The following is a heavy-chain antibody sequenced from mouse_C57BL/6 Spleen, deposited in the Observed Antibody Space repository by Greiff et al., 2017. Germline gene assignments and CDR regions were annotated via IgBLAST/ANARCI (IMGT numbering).Heavy chain of an antibody. V-gene: IGHV1-53*01. CDR1: GYTFTSYW. CDR3: ARSITTVVATMAMDY. CDR2: INPSNGGT. Sequence: QVQLQQPGTELVKPGASVKLSCKASGYTFTSYWMHWVKQRPGQGLEWIGNINPSNGGTNYNEKFKSKATLTVDKSSSTAYMQLSSLTSEDSAVXYCARSITTVVATMAMDYWGQGTSVTVSS. J-gene: IGHJ4*01. D-gene: IGHD1-1*01.